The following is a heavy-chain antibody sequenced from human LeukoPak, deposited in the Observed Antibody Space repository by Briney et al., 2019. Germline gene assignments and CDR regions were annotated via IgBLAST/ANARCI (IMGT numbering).Heavy chain of an antibody. CDR2: FDPEDGET. J-gene: IGHJ4*02. V-gene: IGHV1-24*01. CDR3: ASHYSSSFATLGY. Sequence: ASVKVSCKVSGYTLTELSMHWVRQAPGKGLEWMGGFDPEDGETIYAQKFQGRVTMTRDTSTSTVYMELSSLRSEDTAVYYCASHYSSSFATLGYWGQGTLVTVSS. D-gene: IGHD6-6*01. CDR1: GYTLTELS.